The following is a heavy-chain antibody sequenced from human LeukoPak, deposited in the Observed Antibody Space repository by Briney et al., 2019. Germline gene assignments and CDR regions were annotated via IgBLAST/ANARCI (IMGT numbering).Heavy chain of an antibody. D-gene: IGHD4-17*01. V-gene: IGHV3-53*01. CDR3: IVFGDSNH. CDR1: GLTGSHNY. Sequence: GGSLRLSCAASGLTGSHNYVSWVRQAPGKGLEWVSAIHTSGDTCYADSVKGRFTISGDTSKNTLYLQINSLRVEDTAVYYCIVFGDSNHWGQGTLVTVSS. CDR2: IHTSGDT. J-gene: IGHJ5*02.